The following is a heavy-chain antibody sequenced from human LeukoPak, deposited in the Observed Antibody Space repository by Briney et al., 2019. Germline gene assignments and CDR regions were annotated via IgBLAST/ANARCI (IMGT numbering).Heavy chain of an antibody. D-gene: IGHD2-21*02. Sequence: PSETLSLTCTVSGGSINGHYWTWIRQPPGKGLEWIGSVYDNGNTNYNSSLQSRVTMSADTSTNQLSLKMSSVTAADTAIYYCARVFRGVVTSNWFDPWGQGTLVTVSS. V-gene: IGHV4-59*11. CDR2: VYDNGNT. CDR3: ARVFRGVVTSNWFDP. CDR1: GGSINGHY. J-gene: IGHJ5*02.